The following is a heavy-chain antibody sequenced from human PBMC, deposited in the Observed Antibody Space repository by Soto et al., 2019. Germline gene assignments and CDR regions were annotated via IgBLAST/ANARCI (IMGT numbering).Heavy chain of an antibody. J-gene: IGHJ4*02. D-gene: IGHD5-12*01. CDR3: AKLLGNSGWSFDY. CDR2: IRNNGNT. V-gene: IGHV3-23*01. Sequence: EVQVLESGGGLVQPGGSLRLSCAASGFTFNVYAMSWVRHVRGKGLGWVSTIRNNGNTHFAESVKGRFNISRDNSKNTVYLKMNGLRAEDTAVYYCAKLLGNSGWSFDYWGQGTMVSVSS. CDR1: GFTFNVYA.